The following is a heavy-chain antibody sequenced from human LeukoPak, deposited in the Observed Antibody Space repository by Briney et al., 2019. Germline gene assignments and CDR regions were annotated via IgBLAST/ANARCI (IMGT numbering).Heavy chain of an antibody. J-gene: IGHJ4*02. CDR3: VREILYCSGGSCYRGPFDN. Sequence: SSETLSLTCTVSNDSISSGDYYWNWIRQPPGKGLEWIGYIFHRGGTSYNPSLKSRILFSVDTSQNQFSLKLNSVTAADTAVYYCVREILYCSGGSCYRGPFDNWGQGTLVTVSA. D-gene: IGHD2-15*01. CDR2: IFHRGGT. V-gene: IGHV4-30-4*01. CDR1: NDSISSGDYY.